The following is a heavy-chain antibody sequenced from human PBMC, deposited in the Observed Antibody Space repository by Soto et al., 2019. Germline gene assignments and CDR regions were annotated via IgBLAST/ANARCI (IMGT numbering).Heavy chain of an antibody. Sequence: GGSLRLSCAASGFTFSSYGMHWVRQAPGKGLEWVGRIKSKTDGGTTDYAAPVKGRFTISRDDSKNTLYLQMNSLKTEDTAVYYCTTSTPEYYDSSGFLAFDIWGQGTMVTVSS. J-gene: IGHJ3*02. D-gene: IGHD3-22*01. V-gene: IGHV3-15*07. CDR3: TTSTPEYYDSSGFLAFDI. CDR2: IKSKTDGGTT. CDR1: GFTFSSYG.